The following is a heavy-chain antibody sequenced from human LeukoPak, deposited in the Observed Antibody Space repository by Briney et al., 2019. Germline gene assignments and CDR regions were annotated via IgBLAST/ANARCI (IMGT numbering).Heavy chain of an antibody. CDR2: ISTSSTYI. J-gene: IGHJ4*02. CDR1: GFTFSSYS. D-gene: IGHD1-20*01. Sequence: PGGTLRLSCAASGFTFSSYSMNWVRQAPGKGLEWVSSISTSSTYIYYADSVKGRFTISRDNAKNSLYLQMNSLRAEDTAVYYCARDPPFIIGTTFFDYWGQGTLVTVSS. V-gene: IGHV3-21*01. CDR3: ARDPPFIIGTTFFDY.